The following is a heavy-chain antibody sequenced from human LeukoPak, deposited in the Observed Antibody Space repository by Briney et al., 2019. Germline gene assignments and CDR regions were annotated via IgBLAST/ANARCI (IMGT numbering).Heavy chain of an antibody. Sequence: ASVKVSCKASGYTFTGYYLHWVRQAPGQGLEWMGWINPNSGVTNYAQKFLGRVTMTRDTSISTAYMELSRLRSDDTAVYYCARDSGSDAFDIWGQGTMVTVSS. CDR1: GYTFTGYY. CDR2: INPNSGVT. D-gene: IGHD3-10*01. CDR3: ARDSGSDAFDI. J-gene: IGHJ3*02. V-gene: IGHV1-2*02.